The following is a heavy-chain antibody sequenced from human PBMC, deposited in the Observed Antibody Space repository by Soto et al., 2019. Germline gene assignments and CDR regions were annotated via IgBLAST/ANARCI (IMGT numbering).Heavy chain of an antibody. CDR3: AIFRSGSYQPRADYYYYYGMDV. CDR2: FDPEDGET. J-gene: IGHJ6*02. V-gene: IGHV1-24*01. D-gene: IGHD1-26*01. Sequence: ASVKVSCKFSGYTLTELSMHWVRQAPGKGLEWMGGFDPEDGETIYAQKFQGRVTMTEDTSTDTAYMELSSLRSEDTAVYYCAIFRSGSYQPRADYYYYYGMDVWGQGTTVTVSS. CDR1: GYTLTELS.